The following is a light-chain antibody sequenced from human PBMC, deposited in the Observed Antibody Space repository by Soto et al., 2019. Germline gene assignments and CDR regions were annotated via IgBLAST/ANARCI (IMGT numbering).Light chain of an antibody. Sequence: QSVLTQPPSASGTPGQRVTISCSGSSSNIGSNTVNWYQQLPGTAPKLLIYSNNQRPSGVPDRFSGSKSGTSASLAISGLQADDEADYYCSSYAGSIPVVFGGGTKVTVL. CDR1: SSNIGSNT. CDR2: SNN. CDR3: SSYAGSIPVV. V-gene: IGLV1-44*01. J-gene: IGLJ2*01.